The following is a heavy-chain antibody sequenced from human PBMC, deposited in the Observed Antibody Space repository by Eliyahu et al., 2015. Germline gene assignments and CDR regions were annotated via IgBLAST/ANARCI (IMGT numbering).Heavy chain of an antibody. J-gene: IGHJ4*02. CDR1: GGAXSGYQ. D-gene: IGHD3-22*01. CDR2: VNHSGDT. CDR3: ARDGGYFDY. V-gene: IGHV4-34*01. Sequence: QVQLRQWGARLLKPSETLSLTCDVVGGAXSGYQWNWIRQPPGKGLEWIGEVNHSGDTNYRPSLKTRLTMSVDTPRRQVSLRLKSMTAADTAVYYCARDGGYFDYWGPGIAVTVSS.